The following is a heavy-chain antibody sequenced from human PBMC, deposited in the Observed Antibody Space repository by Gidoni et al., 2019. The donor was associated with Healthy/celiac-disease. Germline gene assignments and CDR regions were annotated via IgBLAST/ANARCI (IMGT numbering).Heavy chain of an antibody. D-gene: IGHD4-17*01. CDR3: ARDGDDEALNEGVSGGFDP. CDR1: GSTFTSYS. J-gene: IGHJ5*02. V-gene: IGHV1-46*01. CDR2: INPSGGST. Sequence: QVPLVQSGAQLPTPGASVKVSCKASGSTFTSYSMPWVRPAPGQGLEWMGIINPSGGSTSYEQKCQGRVNMTRDTSTSTVEMELSSLRSEDTAVYYGARDGDDEALNEGVSGGFDPWGQGTLVTVSS.